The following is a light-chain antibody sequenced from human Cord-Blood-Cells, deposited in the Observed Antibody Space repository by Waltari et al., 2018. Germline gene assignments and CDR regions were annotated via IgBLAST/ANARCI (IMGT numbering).Light chain of an antibody. J-gene: IGKJ4*01. V-gene: IGKV3-11*01. CDR1: QSVSSY. CDR2: DAS. CDR3: QQRSNWPPLT. Sequence: ELVLTQSPATLSLSPGERATLSCRASQSVSSYLAWYQQKPGQAPRPLIYDASNRATGIPARFSGSGSWTDFTLTISSLEPEDFAVYYCQQRSNWPPLTFGGGTKVEIK.